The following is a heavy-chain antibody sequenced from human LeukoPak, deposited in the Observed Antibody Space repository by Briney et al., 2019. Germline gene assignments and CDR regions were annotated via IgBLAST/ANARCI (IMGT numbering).Heavy chain of an antibody. V-gene: IGHV1-69*04. CDR1: GGTFSSYA. CDR2: IIPILGIA. J-gene: IGHJ3*02. CDR3: ARDLVATPSSRDAFDI. Sequence: SVKVSCKASGGTFSSYAISWVRQAPGQGLEWMGRIIPILGIANYAQKFQGRVTITADKSTSTAYMELSSLRSEDTAVYYCARDLVATPSSRDAFDIWGQGTMVTVSS. D-gene: IGHD2-2*01.